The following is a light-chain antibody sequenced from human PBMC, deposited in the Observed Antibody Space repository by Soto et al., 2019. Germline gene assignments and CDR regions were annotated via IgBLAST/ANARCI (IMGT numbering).Light chain of an antibody. CDR3: QQYATSPRT. CDR2: GAS. Sequence: EIVLTQSPGTLSLSPGERATLSCRASQSVSSSYLAWYQQKPGQAPRLLIYGASIRATGIPDRFSGSGSGTDFTLTITRLEPEDFAVFYCQQYATSPRTFGQGTKVEIK. CDR1: QSVSSSY. J-gene: IGKJ1*01. V-gene: IGKV3-20*01.